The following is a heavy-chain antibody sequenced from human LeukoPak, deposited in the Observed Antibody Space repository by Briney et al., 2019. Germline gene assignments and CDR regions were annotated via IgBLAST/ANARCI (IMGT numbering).Heavy chain of an antibody. CDR2: IWYDGSKK. V-gene: IGHV3-33*01. CDR3: ARDGGAGLDY. J-gene: IGHJ4*02. CDR1: GFTFSSWG. Sequence: PGGSLRLSCAASGFTFSSWGMHWVRQTPGKGLEWVAVIWYDGSKKFYADSVKGRFTISRDDSKNTLYLQMNSLRAEDMAVYYCARDGGAGLDYWGQGNLVTVSS. D-gene: IGHD2-15*01.